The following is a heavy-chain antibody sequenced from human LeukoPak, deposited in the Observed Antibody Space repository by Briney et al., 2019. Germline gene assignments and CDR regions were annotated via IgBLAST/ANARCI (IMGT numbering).Heavy chain of an antibody. CDR1: GFTFSSYG. CDR2: IRYDGSNK. Sequence: GGSLRLSCAASGFTFSSYGMHWVRQAPGKGLEWVAFIRYDGSNKYYADSVKGRSTISRDNSKNTLYLQMNSLRAEDTAVYYCAKENGDCSSTSCYDYWGQGTLVTVSS. J-gene: IGHJ4*02. CDR3: AKENGDCSSTSCYDY. D-gene: IGHD2-2*01. V-gene: IGHV3-30*02.